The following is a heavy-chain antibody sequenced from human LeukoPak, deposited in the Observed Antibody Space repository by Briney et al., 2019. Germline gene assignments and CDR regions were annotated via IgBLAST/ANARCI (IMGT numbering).Heavy chain of an antibody. CDR3: ARASVDRSGYYYYFDS. V-gene: IGHV1-18*01. CDR1: GYPFTSFA. D-gene: IGHD3-22*01. CDR2: INPYNDIT. J-gene: IGHJ4*02. Sequence: GASVKVSCKASGYPFTSFAISWVRQAPGQGLEWMGWINPYNDITNYPHNLQGRVTLTTDTSTSTVYMDLRSLRSDDSALYFCARASVDRSGYYYYFDSWGQGTLVTVSS.